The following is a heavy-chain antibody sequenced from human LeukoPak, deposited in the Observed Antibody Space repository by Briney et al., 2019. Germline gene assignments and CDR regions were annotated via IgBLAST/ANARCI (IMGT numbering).Heavy chain of an antibody. CDR3: AKVNMVVPAAMSGGEDYFDY. Sequence: GGSLRLSCAVSGFTDTYNYISWVRQAPGKGLEWVSVIYSAVNAHYGTTYYADSVKGRFTVSRDNSENTVFLQMNSLRADDTAIYYCAKVNMVVPAAMSGGEDYFDYWGQGTLVTVSS. D-gene: IGHD2-2*01. J-gene: IGHJ4*02. V-gene: IGHV3-53*05. CDR2: IYSAVNAHYGTT. CDR1: GFTDTYNY.